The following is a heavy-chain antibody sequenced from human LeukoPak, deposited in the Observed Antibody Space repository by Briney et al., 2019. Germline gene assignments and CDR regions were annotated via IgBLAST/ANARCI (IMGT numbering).Heavy chain of an antibody. J-gene: IGHJ3*02. Sequence: SETLSLTCTVSGGSISSSTYYWGWIRQPPGKELEWMGSIHYSGSTYYNPSLKSRVIISVDMSKSQFSLKLSSVTAADTAVYYCARSYCSSSCYAVGAFDIWGQGTVVTVSS. CDR3: ARSYCSSSCYAVGAFDI. D-gene: IGHD2-2*01. V-gene: IGHV4-39*01. CDR1: GGSISSSTYY. CDR2: IHYSGST.